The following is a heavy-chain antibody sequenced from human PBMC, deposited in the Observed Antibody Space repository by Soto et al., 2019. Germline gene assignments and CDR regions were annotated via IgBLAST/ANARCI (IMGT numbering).Heavy chain of an antibody. Sequence: QVQLQESGPGLVKPSETLSLTCTVSGGSISSYYWSWIRQPAGKGLEWIGRIYTSGSTNYNPSLKSRVTMSVDTSKNQFSLKLSSVTAADTAVYYCAREYYDFWSGYNGYYYYGMDVWGQGTTVTVSS. CDR1: GGSISSYY. CDR2: IYTSGST. D-gene: IGHD3-3*01. J-gene: IGHJ6*02. V-gene: IGHV4-4*07. CDR3: AREYYDFWSGYNGYYYYGMDV.